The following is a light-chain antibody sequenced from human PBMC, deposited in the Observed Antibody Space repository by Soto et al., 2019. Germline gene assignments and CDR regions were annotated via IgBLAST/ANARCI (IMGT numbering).Light chain of an antibody. J-gene: IGKJ4*01. CDR2: GAS. CDR3: QQYGSSPT. Sequence: EIVLTQSPGTLSLSPGERATLSCRASQSVSSSYLAWYQQKPGQAPRLLIYGASSRATGIPDRFSGSGSGTDFTLTISRQEPEDLAVYYCQQYGSSPTFGGGTKLEIK. V-gene: IGKV3-20*01. CDR1: QSVSSSY.